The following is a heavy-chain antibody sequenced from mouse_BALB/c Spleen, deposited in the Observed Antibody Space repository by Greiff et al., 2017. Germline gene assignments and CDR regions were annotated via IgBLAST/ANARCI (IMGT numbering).Heavy chain of an antibody. Sequence: EVKLVESGGDLVKPGGSLKLSCAASGFTFSSYGMSWVRQTPDKRLEWVATISSGGSYTYYPDSVKGRFTISRDNAKNTLYLQMSSLKSEDTAMYYCARPYTMITTYYFDYWGQGTTLTVSS. J-gene: IGHJ2*01. CDR2: ISSGGSYT. CDR1: GFTFSSYG. CDR3: ARPYTMITTYYFDY. V-gene: IGHV5-6*01. D-gene: IGHD2-4*01.